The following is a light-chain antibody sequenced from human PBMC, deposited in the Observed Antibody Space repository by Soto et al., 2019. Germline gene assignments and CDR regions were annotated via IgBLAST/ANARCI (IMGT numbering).Light chain of an antibody. J-gene: IGKJ1*01. CDR3: QKYDNVPT. CDR1: QGISNA. V-gene: IGKV1-27*01. Sequence: DNQVTQSPSSMSASVGDRVTITCRASQGISNALAWYQQRPGKVPRLLIYAASTLQSGVPSRFSGSGSGTEFTLTISILQPEDVASYYCQKYDNVPTFGQGTKVEIK. CDR2: AAS.